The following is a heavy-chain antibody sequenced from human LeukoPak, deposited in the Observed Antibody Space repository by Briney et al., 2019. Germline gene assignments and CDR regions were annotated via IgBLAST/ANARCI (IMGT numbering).Heavy chain of an antibody. Sequence: ASVKVSCKASGYTFTGYYLHWVRQAPGQGLEWMGWLNTHSGGTNYAQNFQGRVTMTRDTSISTAYLELSRLTSDDTAMYYCARAQLLDYYGSGSYYNAWFDPWGQGTLVTVSS. J-gene: IGHJ5*02. CDR2: LNTHSGGT. CDR1: GYTFTGYY. D-gene: IGHD3-10*01. V-gene: IGHV1-2*02. CDR3: ARAQLLDYYGSGSYYNAWFDP.